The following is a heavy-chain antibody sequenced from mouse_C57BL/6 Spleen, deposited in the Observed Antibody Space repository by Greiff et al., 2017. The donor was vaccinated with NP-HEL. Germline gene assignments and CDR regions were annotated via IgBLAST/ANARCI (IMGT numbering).Heavy chain of an antibody. J-gene: IGHJ2*01. Sequence: QVQLQQPGAELVKPGASVKLSCKASGYTFTSYWMQWVKQRPGQGLEWIGEIDPSDSYTNYNQKFKGKATLTVDTSSSTAYMQLSSLTSEDSAVYYCARATTVVATHWGQGTTLTVSS. CDR2: IDPSDSYT. D-gene: IGHD1-1*01. CDR1: GYTFTSYW. CDR3: ARATTVVATH. V-gene: IGHV1-50*01.